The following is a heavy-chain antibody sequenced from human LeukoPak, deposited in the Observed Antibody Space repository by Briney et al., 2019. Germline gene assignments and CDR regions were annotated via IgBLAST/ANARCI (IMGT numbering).Heavy chain of an antibody. V-gene: IGHV3-7*01. D-gene: IGHD3-22*01. J-gene: IGHJ4*02. CDR2: IKYDGSLK. CDR3: ASSHDSSGND. CDR1: GFIFSSYW. Sequence: QPGGSLRLSCVASGFIFSSYWMAWVRQAPGKGLEWVANIKYDGSLKFYVDSVKGRFTISRDNAKNSLYLEMNSLRADDTAVYFCASSHDSSGNDWGQGTMVTVSS.